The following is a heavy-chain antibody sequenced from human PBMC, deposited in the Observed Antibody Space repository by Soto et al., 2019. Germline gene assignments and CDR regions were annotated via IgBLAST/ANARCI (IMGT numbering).Heavy chain of an antibody. CDR3: AVTPNCGRDCSAASYWYFDI. CDR1: GLTFGNYA. D-gene: IGHD2-21*02. CDR2: ISGDSGRT. J-gene: IGHJ2*01. V-gene: IGHV3-23*01. Sequence: EVQLLESGGGLVQPGGSVRLSCAASGLTFGNYAMSWVRQAPGKGLGWVSAISGDSGRTYYADTVKGRFTISRDNSMNTLYLQMNTLRAEDTAVYYCAVTPNCGRDCSAASYWYFDICGRGTLVTVSS.